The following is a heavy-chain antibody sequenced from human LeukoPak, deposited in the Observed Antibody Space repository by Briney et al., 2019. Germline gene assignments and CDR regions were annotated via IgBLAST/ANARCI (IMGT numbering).Heavy chain of an antibody. CDR1: GFTFSSYA. V-gene: IGHV3-23*01. Sequence: GGSLRLSCAASGFTFSSYAMSWVRQAPGKGLEWVSAISGSGGSKYYADSVKGRFTISRDNPKNTLYVQMNSLKTEDTAVYYCTTINWGAFDMWGQGTMVTVSS. CDR2: ISGSGGSK. D-gene: IGHD7-27*01. CDR3: TTINWGAFDM. J-gene: IGHJ3*02.